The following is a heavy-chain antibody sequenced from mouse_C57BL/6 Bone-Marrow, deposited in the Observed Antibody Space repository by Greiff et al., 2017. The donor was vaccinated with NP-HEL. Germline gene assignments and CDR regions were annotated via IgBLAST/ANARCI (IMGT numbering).Heavy chain of an antibody. Sequence: VQLQQSGAELARPGASVKMSCKASGYTFTSYTMHWVKQRPGKGLEWIGYINPSSGYTKYNQKFKDKATLTADKSSSTAYMQLSSLTSEDSAVYYCARSYCGSSYNWYFDDWGTGTTVTVSS. D-gene: IGHD1-1*01. CDR1: GYTFTSYT. V-gene: IGHV1-4*01. CDR3: ARSYCGSSYNWYFDD. J-gene: IGHJ1*03. CDR2: INPSSGYT.